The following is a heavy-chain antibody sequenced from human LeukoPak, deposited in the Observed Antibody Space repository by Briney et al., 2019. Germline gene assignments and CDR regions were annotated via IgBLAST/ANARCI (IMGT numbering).Heavy chain of an antibody. J-gene: IGHJ3*02. Sequence: SQTLSLTCAISGDSVSTNSAAWVWIRQSPSRGLEWLGRTYYRSKWYNDYALSVKSRVTINPDTSKNQFSLQLTSVTPEDTAVYFCAREGGGTDAFDIWGLGTMVIVSS. CDR2: TYYRSKWYN. CDR3: AREGGGTDAFDI. CDR1: GDSVSTNSAA. D-gene: IGHD2-15*01. V-gene: IGHV6-1*01.